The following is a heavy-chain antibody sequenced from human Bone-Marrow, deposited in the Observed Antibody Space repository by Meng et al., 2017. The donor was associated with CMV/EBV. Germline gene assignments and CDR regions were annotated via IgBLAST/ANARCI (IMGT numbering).Heavy chain of an antibody. CDR2: INSDGSST. J-gene: IGHJ3*02. D-gene: IGHD2-21*01. CDR1: GFTFSSYW. CDR3: TTDTPVFVVLRSDAFDI. Sequence: GGSLRLSCAASGFTFSSYWMHWVRQAPGEGLVWVSRINSDGSSTSYADSVKGRFTISRDNAKNTLYLQMNSLRAEDTAVYYCTTDTPVFVVLRSDAFDIWGQGTRVT. V-gene: IGHV3-74*01.